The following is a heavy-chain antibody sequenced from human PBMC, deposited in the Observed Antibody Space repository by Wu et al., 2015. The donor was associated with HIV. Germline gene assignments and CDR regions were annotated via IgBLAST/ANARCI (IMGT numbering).Heavy chain of an antibody. CDR3: AREPRAPPPNHDEGNYFDY. CDR1: GDTLITYG. V-gene: IGHV1-69*05. J-gene: IGHJ4*02. D-gene: IGHD1-14*01. Sequence: QVQLVQSGAEVKKSGSSVRVSCKASGDTLITYGVNWLRQAPGQGLEWMGGIIPMFGTTDYAQKFQDRVTITTDKSTHTTYMEMSGLRSEDTAVYYCAREPRAPPPNHDEGNYFDYWGQGTLVTVSS. CDR2: IIPMFGTT.